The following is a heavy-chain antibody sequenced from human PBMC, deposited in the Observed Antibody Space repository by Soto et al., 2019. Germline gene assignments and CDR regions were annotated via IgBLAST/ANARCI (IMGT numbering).Heavy chain of an antibody. V-gene: IGHV3-7*01. Sequence: GGSLRLSCAAAGFTISSYLMSWVRPTTGKGLEWVANIKQDGSEKYYVDSVKGRFTISRDNAKNSLYLQMNSLRAEDTAVYYCASAMEGTRSYFDYWGQGTLVTVSS. CDR1: GFTISSYL. CDR2: IKQDGSEK. J-gene: IGHJ4*02. D-gene: IGHD1-1*01. CDR3: ASAMEGTRSYFDY.